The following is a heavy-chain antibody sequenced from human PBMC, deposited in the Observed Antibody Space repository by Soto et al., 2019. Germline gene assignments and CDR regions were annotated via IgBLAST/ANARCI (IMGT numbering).Heavy chain of an antibody. CDR1: GGSISSYY. J-gene: IGHJ5*02. CDR3: ARDQRAVAGTGPLRWFVP. CDR2: IYYSGST. D-gene: IGHD6-19*01. Sequence: SDTLSLPCTVSGGSISSYYWSWIRQPPGKGLEWIGYIYYSGSTNYNPSLKSRVTISVDTSKNQFSLKLSSVTAADTAVYYCARDQRAVAGTGPLRWFVPWGQGTPVTVSS. V-gene: IGHV4-59*01.